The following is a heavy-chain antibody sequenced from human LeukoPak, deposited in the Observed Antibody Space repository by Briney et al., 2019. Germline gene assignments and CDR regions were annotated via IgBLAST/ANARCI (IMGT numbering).Heavy chain of an antibody. J-gene: IGHJ4*02. D-gene: IGHD4-23*01. V-gene: IGHV3-74*01. CDR3: ARGRPHGNDY. Sequence: GGSLRLSCAASGFTFSSYWMKWVRQAPGKGLVWVSRIASDGSSTTYADSVKGRFSTSRDNAKNTLYLQMNSLRVEDTAVYYCARGRPHGNDYWGQGTLVTVSS. CDR2: IASDGSST. CDR1: GFTFSSYW.